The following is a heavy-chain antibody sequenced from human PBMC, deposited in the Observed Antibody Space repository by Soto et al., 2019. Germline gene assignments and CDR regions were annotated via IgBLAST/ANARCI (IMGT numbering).Heavy chain of an antibody. V-gene: IGHV1-69*06. CDR1: GCTFSSYA. J-gene: IGHJ5*02. CDR2: IIPIFGTA. Sequence: QVQLVQSGAEVKKPGSSVKVSCKASGCTFSSYAIRWVRQAPGQGLEWMGGIIPIFGTANYAQKFQGRVTITADKSTITAYMEVSSLRSEDTAVYYCSRDHYITMVRGGRNPHNWFDPWGQGTLVTVSS. CDR3: SRDHYITMVRGGRNPHNWFDP. D-gene: IGHD3-10*01.